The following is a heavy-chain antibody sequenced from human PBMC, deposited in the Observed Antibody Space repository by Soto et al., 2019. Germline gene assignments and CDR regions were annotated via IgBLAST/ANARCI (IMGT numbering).Heavy chain of an antibody. D-gene: IGHD3-22*01. Sequence: SETLSLTCPVSGFSISSSSYYWGWIRQPPGKGLEWIGSIYYSGSTYYNPSLKSRVTISVETSKNQFSLKLSSVTAADTAVYYCASYYYDSSGYYYVPGVYWGQGTLVTAPQ. CDR2: IYYSGST. J-gene: IGHJ4*02. CDR1: GFSISSSSYY. V-gene: IGHV4-39*01. CDR3: ASYYYDSSGYYYVPGVY.